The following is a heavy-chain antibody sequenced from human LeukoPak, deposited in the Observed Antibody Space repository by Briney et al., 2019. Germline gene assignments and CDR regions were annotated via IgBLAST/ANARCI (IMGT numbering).Heavy chain of an antibody. D-gene: IGHD2-2*01. CDR1: GGSISSYY. Sequence: SETLSLTCTVPGGSISSYYRSWIRQPPGKGLEWLGYIYYSGSTNYNPSLKSRVTISVDTSKNQFSLKLSSVTAADTAVYYCARGGGFYCSSTSCTTYNWFDPWGQGTLVTVSS. J-gene: IGHJ5*02. CDR2: IYYSGST. CDR3: ARGGGFYCSSTSCTTYNWFDP. V-gene: IGHV4-59*01.